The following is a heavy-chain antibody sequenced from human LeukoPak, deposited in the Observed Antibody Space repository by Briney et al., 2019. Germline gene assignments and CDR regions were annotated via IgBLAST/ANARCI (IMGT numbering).Heavy chain of an antibody. CDR1: GGSISSSSYY. Sequence: SETLSLTCTVSGGSISSSSYYWGWIRQPPGKGLEWIGSIYYSGSTYYNPSLKSRVTISVDTSKNQFSLKLSSVTAADTAVYYCAREEFRGYDKHYYYYMDVWGKGTTVTVSS. D-gene: IGHD5-12*01. CDR2: IYYSGST. CDR3: AREEFRGYDKHYYYYMDV. V-gene: IGHV4-39*07. J-gene: IGHJ6*03.